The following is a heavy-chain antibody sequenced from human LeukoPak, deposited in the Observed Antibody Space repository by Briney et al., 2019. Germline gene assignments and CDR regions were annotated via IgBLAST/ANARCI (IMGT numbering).Heavy chain of an antibody. CDR1: GFTFSSYS. Sequence: GSLRLSCAASGFTFSSYSMNWVRQAPGKGLVWVSRINSDGSSTSYADSVKGRFTISRDNAKNTLYLQMNSLRAEDTAVYYCASPVSGDSDLDYWGQGTLVTVSS. D-gene: IGHD4-17*01. CDR3: ASPVSGDSDLDY. CDR2: INSDGSST. J-gene: IGHJ4*02. V-gene: IGHV3-74*01.